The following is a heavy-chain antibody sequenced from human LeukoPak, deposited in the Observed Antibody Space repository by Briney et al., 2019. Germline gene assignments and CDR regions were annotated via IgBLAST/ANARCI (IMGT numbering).Heavy chain of an antibody. CDR1: GFTFSSYA. J-gene: IGHJ6*03. V-gene: IGHV3-30-3*01. Sequence: GGSLRLSCAASGFTFSSYAMHWVRQAPGKGLEWVAVISYDGSNKYYADSVKGRFTISRDNSKNTLYLQMNSLRAEDTAVYYCARSSIAAAGTLGYYYYYMDVWGKGTTVTVSS. CDR2: ISYDGSNK. CDR3: ARSSIAAAGTLGYYYYYMDV. D-gene: IGHD6-13*01.